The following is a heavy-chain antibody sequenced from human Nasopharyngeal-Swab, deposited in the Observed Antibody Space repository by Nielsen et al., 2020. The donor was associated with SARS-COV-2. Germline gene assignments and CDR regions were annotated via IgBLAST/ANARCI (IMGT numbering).Heavy chain of an antibody. CDR2: INPSGGST. CDR3: ATEPIPGIAVAGTHYYYYYGMDV. V-gene: IGHV1-46*01. J-gene: IGHJ6*02. Sequence: ASVKVSCKASGYTFTNHFMHWVRQAPGQGLEWMGMINPSGGSTGYAQNFQGRVTVTRDTSTSTVYMELSSLSSEDTAVYYCATEPIPGIAVAGTHYYYYYGMDVWGQGTTVTVSS. CDR1: GYTFTNHF. D-gene: IGHD6-19*01.